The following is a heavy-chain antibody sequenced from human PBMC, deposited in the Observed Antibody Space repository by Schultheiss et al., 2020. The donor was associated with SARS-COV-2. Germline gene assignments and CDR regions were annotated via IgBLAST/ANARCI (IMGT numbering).Heavy chain of an antibody. CDR2: IYYSGST. D-gene: IGHD2-2*01. Sequence: SETLSLTCTVSGGSISSYYWSWIRQPPGKGLEWIGYIYYSGSTYYNPSLKSRVTISVDTSKNQFSLKLSSVTAADTAVYYCARVGPAYYYYYYYMDVWGKGTTVTVSS. CDR3: ARVGPAYYYYYYYMDV. J-gene: IGHJ6*03. CDR1: GGSISSYY. V-gene: IGHV4-59*08.